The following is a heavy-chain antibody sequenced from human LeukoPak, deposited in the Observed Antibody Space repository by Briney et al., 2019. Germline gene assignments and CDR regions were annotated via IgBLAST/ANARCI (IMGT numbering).Heavy chain of an antibody. D-gene: IGHD3-10*01. CDR3: ARNVGRITMVRGVHPDY. CDR2: IYHSGST. V-gene: IGHV4-38-2*02. Sequence: PSETLSLTCTVSGYSISSDYYWGWIRQPPGQGLEWIGSIYHSGSTYYNPSLKSRVTISLDTSKNHFSLKLTSVTAADTAVYYCARNVGRITMVRGVHPDYWGQGTLVTVSS. J-gene: IGHJ4*02. CDR1: GYSISSDYY.